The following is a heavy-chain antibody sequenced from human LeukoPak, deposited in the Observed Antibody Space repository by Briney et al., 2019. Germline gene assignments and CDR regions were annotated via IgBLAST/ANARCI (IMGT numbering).Heavy chain of an antibody. D-gene: IGHD3-9*01. Sequence: SVKVSCKASGGTFSSYAISWVRQAPGQGLEWMGRIIPILGIANYAQKFQGRVTITADKSTSTAYMELSSLRSEDTAVYYCAREDYDILTGYSNWFDPWGQGTLVTVSS. CDR3: AREDYDILTGYSNWFDP. V-gene: IGHV1-69*04. CDR2: IIPILGIA. CDR1: GGTFSSYA. J-gene: IGHJ5*02.